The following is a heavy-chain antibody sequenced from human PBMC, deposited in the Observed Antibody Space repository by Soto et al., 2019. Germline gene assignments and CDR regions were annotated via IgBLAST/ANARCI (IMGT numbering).Heavy chain of an antibody. CDR2: ISGSGENT. V-gene: IGHV3-23*01. J-gene: IGHJ4*02. D-gene: IGHD6-6*01. Sequence: GGSLRLSCAASGFTFKDYAMTWVRQAPGKGLQWVSAISGSGENTYYTDSVEGRFTISRDNSKDTLYLQMNSLRPEDTAVYYCAKTMKYSSSSGDSWGQGTLVTVSS. CDR3: AKTMKYSSSSGDS. CDR1: GFTFKDYA.